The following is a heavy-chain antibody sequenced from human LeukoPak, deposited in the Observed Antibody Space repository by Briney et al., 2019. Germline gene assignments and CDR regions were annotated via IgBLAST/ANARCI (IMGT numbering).Heavy chain of an antibody. CDR1: GGSISSGDYY. D-gene: IGHD1/OR15-1a*01. CDR3: ARVATEQWFDP. CDR2: IYYSGST. J-gene: IGHJ5*02. Sequence: SQTLSLTCTVSGGSISSGDYYWSWIRQPPGKGLEWIGYIYYSGSTYHNPSLKSRVTISVDTSKNQFSLKLSSVTAADTAVYYCARVATEQWFDPWGQGTLVTVSS. V-gene: IGHV4-30-4*08.